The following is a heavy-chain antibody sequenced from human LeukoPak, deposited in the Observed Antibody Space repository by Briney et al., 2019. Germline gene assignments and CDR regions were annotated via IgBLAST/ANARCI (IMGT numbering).Heavy chain of an antibody. CDR2: ITGRGGST. CDR3: AKAESTVTTFF. V-gene: IGHV3-23*01. Sequence: GGSLRLSCAASGFTFSSYAMSWVRQAPGKGLEWLAAITGRGGSTDYADSVKGRFTISRDNSKNTLYLQMNSLRAEDTAVYYCAKAESTVTTFFWGQGTLVTVSS. J-gene: IGHJ4*02. CDR1: GFTFSSYA. D-gene: IGHD4-17*01.